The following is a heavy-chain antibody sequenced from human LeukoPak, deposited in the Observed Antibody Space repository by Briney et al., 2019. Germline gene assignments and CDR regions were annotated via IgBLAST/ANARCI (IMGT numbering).Heavy chain of an antibody. V-gene: IGHV3-23*01. Sequence: PGGSLRLSCAASGFTFSSYAMSWVRQAPGKGLEWVSAISGSGGSTYYAGSVKGRFTISRDNSKNTLYLQMNSLRAEDTAVYYCAKAYYDFWSGYSHYYYGMDVWGQGTTVTVSS. CDR1: GFTFSSYA. D-gene: IGHD3-3*01. J-gene: IGHJ6*02. CDR3: AKAYYDFWSGYSHYYYGMDV. CDR2: ISGSGGST.